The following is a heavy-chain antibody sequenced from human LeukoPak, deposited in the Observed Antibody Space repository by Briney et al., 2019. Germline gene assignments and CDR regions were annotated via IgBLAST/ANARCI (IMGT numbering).Heavy chain of an antibody. D-gene: IGHD2-2*01. CDR3: ATDCISTRCYKY. J-gene: IGHJ4*02. Sequence: GGSLRLSCAASGFTFSTDWMHWVRQAPGKGLVWVSRINSIGSITTYADSVKGRFTISRDNAKNTPYLQMSSLRAEDTAVYYCATDCISTRCYKYWGQGTLVTVSS. CDR2: INSIGSIT. CDR1: GFTFSTDW. V-gene: IGHV3-74*01.